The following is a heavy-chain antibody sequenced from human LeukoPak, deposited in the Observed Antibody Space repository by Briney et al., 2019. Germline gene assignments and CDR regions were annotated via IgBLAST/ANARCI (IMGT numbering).Heavy chain of an antibody. CDR1: GYTFTSYA. V-gene: IGHV7-4-1*02. Sequence: GASVKVSCKASGYTFTSYAMNWVRQAPGQGLEWMGWINTNTGNPTYAQGFTGRFVFSLDTSVSTAYLQISSLKAEDTAVYYCALGVVNYYYYYMDVWGKGTTVTVSS. CDR3: ALGVVNYYYYYMDV. D-gene: IGHD2-15*01. CDR2: INTNTGNP. J-gene: IGHJ6*03.